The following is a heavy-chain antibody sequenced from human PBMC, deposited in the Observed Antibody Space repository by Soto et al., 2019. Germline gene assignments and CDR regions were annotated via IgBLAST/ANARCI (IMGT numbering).Heavy chain of an antibody. CDR2: IIPILGIA. D-gene: IGHD5-12*01. Sequence: QVQLVQSGAEVKKPGSSVKVSCKASGGTFSSYTISWVRQAPGQGLEWMGRIIPILGIANYAQKFQGRVTITADKSTSTAYMELSSLRSEDTAVYYCARDERSGYESGFIIYWGQGTLVTVSS. CDR3: ARDERSGYESGFIIY. J-gene: IGHJ4*02. CDR1: GGTFSSYT. V-gene: IGHV1-69*08.